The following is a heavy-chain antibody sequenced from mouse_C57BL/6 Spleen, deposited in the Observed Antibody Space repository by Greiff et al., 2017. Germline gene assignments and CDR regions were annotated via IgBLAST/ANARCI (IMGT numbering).Heavy chain of an antibody. CDR2: IRNKANGYTT. CDR3: ARYNSNYFYAMDY. J-gene: IGHJ4*01. CDR1: GFTFTDYY. Sequence: EVMLVESGGGLVQPGGSLSLSCAASGFTFTDYYMSWVRQTPGKALEWLGFIRNKANGYTTEYSASVKGRFTISRDNFQSILYLQMKALRAEDSATYYCARYNSNYFYAMDYWGQGTSVTVSS. D-gene: IGHD2-5*01. V-gene: IGHV7-3*01.